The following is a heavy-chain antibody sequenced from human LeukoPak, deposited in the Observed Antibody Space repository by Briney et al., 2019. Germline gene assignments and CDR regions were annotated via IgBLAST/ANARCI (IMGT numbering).Heavy chain of an antibody. J-gene: IGHJ4*02. CDR2: ISTNGSRT. CDR3: ARDSFYTGYDRGFGY. D-gene: IGHD5-12*01. CDR1: GYTFTGYY. V-gene: IGHV3-64*02. Sequence: SCKASGYTFTGYYMHWVRQSPDKGLQYVSAISTNGSRTFYADSVKGRFIISRDNSKNTLYLQMGSLRGEDTAVYYCARDSFYTGYDRGFGYWGQGTLVTVSS.